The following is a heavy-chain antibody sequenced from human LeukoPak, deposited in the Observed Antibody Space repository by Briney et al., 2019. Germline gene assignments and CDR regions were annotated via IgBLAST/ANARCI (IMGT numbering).Heavy chain of an antibody. CDR1: GFTFSSYS. CDR3: AREPERSTRYDFWSGYYYYYGMDV. Sequence: GGSLRLSCAASGFTFSSYSMNWVSQAPGKGPEWVSSISSSSSYIYYADSVKGRFTISRDNAKNSLYLQMNSLRAEDTAVYYCAREPERSTRYDFWSGYYYYYGMDVWGQGTTVTVSS. CDR2: ISSSSSYI. V-gene: IGHV3-21*01. D-gene: IGHD3-3*01. J-gene: IGHJ6*02.